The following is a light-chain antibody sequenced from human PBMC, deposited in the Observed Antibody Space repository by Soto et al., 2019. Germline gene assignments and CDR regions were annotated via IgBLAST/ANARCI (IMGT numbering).Light chain of an antibody. CDR2: AAS. CDR3: QQSYSTPPT. Sequence: DIHMTQSPSSLSASVGGRFTITCRASQSISSYLNWYQQKPGKAPKLLIYAASSLQSGVPSRFSGSGSGTDFTLTISSLQPEDFATYYCQQSYSTPPTFGGGTKVDIK. J-gene: IGKJ4*01. V-gene: IGKV1-39*01. CDR1: QSISSY.